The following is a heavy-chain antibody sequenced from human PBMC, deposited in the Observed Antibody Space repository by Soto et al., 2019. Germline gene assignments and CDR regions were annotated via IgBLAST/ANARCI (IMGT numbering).Heavy chain of an antibody. V-gene: IGHV4-34*01. CDR3: ARTDRYYSGSGSYYNGASYYCMDV. CDR2: INHSGST. J-gene: IGHJ6*02. CDR1: GGSFSGYY. Sequence: SETLSLTCAVYGGSFSGYYWSWIRQPPGKGLEWIGEINHSGSTNYNPSLKSRVTISVDTSKNQFSLKLSSVTAADTAVYYCARTDRYYSGSGSYYNGASYYCMDVWGQGTTVTVSS. D-gene: IGHD3-10*01.